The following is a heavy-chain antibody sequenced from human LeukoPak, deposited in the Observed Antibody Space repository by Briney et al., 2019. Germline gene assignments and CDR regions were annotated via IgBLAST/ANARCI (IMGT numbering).Heavy chain of an antibody. Sequence: GGSLRLSCAASGFTFSSYGMHWVRQAPGKGLEWVAVISYDGSNKYYADSVKGRFTISRDNSKNTLYLQMNSLRAEDTAVYYCARPASSGWLGGDAFDIWGQGTMVTVSS. CDR1: GFTFSSYG. J-gene: IGHJ3*02. D-gene: IGHD6-19*01. CDR2: ISYDGSNK. CDR3: ARPASSGWLGGDAFDI. V-gene: IGHV3-30*03.